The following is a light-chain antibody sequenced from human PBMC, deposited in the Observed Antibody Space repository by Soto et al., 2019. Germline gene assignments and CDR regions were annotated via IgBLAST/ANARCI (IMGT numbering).Light chain of an antibody. CDR2: EVS. V-gene: IGLV2-14*01. CDR1: SSDVGGYNY. J-gene: IGLJ3*02. Sequence: QSALTQPASVSGSPGQSITISCTGTSSDVGGYNYVSWYQHHPGKAPKLMIYEVSNRPSGVSNRFSGSKSGNTASLTISGLQAEDEADYYCSSYTGSSTPVFGGGT. CDR3: SSYTGSSTPV.